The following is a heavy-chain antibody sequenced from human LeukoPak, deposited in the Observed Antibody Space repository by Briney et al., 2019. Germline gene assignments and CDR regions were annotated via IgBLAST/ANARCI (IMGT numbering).Heavy chain of an antibody. CDR3: AKASSWLLHVGFDS. D-gene: IGHD6-13*01. V-gene: IGHV3-23*01. J-gene: IGHJ4*02. Sequence: GGSLRLSCAASGFTFSNYAMYWVRQAPGKGLEWVSVISGSGGSTFYADSVKGRFTISRDNSKNTLYLHMNSLRAEDTAVYYCAKASSWLLHVGFDSWGQGTLVTVSS. CDR1: GFTFSNYA. CDR2: ISGSGGST.